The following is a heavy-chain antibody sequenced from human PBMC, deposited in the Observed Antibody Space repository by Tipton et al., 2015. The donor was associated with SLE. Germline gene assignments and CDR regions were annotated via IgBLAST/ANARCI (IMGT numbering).Heavy chain of an antibody. V-gene: IGHV4-59*01. Sequence: TLSLTCTVSGGSISSYYWSWIRQPPGKGLEWIGYIYYSGSTNYNPSLKSRVTISVDTSKNQFSLKLSSVTAADTAVYYCARGDTSGYADYWGQGTLVTVSS. CDR2: IYYSGST. CDR1: GGSISSYY. CDR3: ARGDTSGYADY. J-gene: IGHJ4*02. D-gene: IGHD3-22*01.